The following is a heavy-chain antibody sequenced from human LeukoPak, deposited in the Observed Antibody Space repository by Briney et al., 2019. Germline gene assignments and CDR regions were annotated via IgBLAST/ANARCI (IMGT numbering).Heavy chain of an antibody. CDR3: ARGRSSWSH. V-gene: IGHV4-59*01. D-gene: IGHD6-13*01. CDR1: GGSISDYW. Sequence: SETLSLTCTVSGGSISDYWWNWIRQPPGKGLEWIGCIYFSGSTNYNPSLMSRVSISVDASNNHFSLKLSSVTAADTAVYYCARGRSSWSHWGQGALVTVSS. J-gene: IGHJ4*02. CDR2: IYFSGST.